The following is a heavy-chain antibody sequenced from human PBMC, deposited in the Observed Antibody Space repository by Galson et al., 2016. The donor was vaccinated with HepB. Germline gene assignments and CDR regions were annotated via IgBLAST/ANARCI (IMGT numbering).Heavy chain of an antibody. V-gene: IGHV4-59*01. D-gene: IGHD5-12*01. CDR2: FHYAEST. J-gene: IGHJ4*02. CDR1: GGSISNYY. Sequence: SETLSLTCAVSGGSISNYYWNWVRQPPGKGLEWIGCFHYAESTNYNPSLKSRVTISVDTSKNQFSLKLNSVSAADPAVYFCARGSASLVAYWGQGTLVTVSS. CDR3: ARGSASLVAY.